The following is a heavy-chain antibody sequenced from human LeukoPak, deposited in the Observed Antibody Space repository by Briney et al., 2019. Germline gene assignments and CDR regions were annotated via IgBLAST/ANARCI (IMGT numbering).Heavy chain of an antibody. CDR3: RGIQLLARTYAFDI. V-gene: IGHV3-7*01. Sequence: PGGSLRLSCAASGFTFSSYWMSWVRQAPGKGLEWVANIKQDGSEKYYVDSVRGRFTISRDNAKNALYLQMNSLRAEDTAVYYCRGIQLLARTYAFDIWGQGTMVTVSS. CDR1: GFTFSSYW. J-gene: IGHJ3*02. CDR2: IKQDGSEK. D-gene: IGHD5-18*01.